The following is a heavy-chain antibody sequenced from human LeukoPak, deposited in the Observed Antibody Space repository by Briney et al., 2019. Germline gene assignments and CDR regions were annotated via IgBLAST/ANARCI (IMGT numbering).Heavy chain of an antibody. CDR2: IIPIFGTA. J-gene: IGHJ3*02. CDR3: ARMVPAAPEGFDAFDI. CDR1: GGTFSSYA. V-gene: IGHV1-69*13. Sequence: ASVKVSCKASGGTFSSYAISWVRQAPGQGLEWMGGIIPIFGTANYAQKFQGRVTITADESTSTAYMELSSLRSEDTAVYYCARMVPAAPEGFDAFDIWGQGTMVTVSS. D-gene: IGHD2-2*01.